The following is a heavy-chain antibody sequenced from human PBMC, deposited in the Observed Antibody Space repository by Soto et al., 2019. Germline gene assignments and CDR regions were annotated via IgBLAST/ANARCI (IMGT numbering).Heavy chain of an antibody. D-gene: IGHD1-20*01. Sequence: SETLSLPCFVSGDSVTSHYWSLIRQPPGGGLEWIAYIYYPGTTSSSPSLKSRVTVSVDTSRNQFSLKLTSVTAADTAVYYFASITWGGDSFNIWGPGRMVTVSS. CDR1: GDSVTSHY. CDR3: ASITWGGDSFNI. CDR2: IYYPGTT. J-gene: IGHJ3*02. V-gene: IGHV4-59*02.